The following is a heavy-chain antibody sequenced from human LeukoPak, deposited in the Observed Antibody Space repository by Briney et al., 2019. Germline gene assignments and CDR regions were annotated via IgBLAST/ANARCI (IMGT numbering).Heavy chain of an antibody. CDR2: ISGSGGST. J-gene: IGHJ4*02. CDR1: GFTFSSNA. Sequence: GGSLRLSCAASGFTFSSNAMTWVRQAPGKGLEWVSSISGSGGSTYYADSVKGHFTISRDNSKNTVYLQMNSLRDEDTAIYYCAKDLGGKLRYFDYWGQGTLVTVSS. CDR3: AKDLGGKLRYFDY. V-gene: IGHV3-23*01. D-gene: IGHD3-16*01.